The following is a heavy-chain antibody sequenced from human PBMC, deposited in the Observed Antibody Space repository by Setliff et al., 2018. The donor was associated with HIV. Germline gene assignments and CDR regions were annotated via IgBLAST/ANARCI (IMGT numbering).Heavy chain of an antibody. CDR3: ARDEGVVAATETYYYNGLDV. D-gene: IGHD2-15*01. J-gene: IGHJ6*02. CDR2: MHHSGST. Sequence: LSLTCTVSGDSITSNSYYWGWIRQSPGKGLEWIGTMHHSGSTYYNPSLKSRITISVDTSKNQFSLTLNSVTAADTAVYYCARDEGVVAATETYYYNGLDVWGQGTTVTVSS. V-gene: IGHV4-39*07. CDR1: GDSITSNSYY.